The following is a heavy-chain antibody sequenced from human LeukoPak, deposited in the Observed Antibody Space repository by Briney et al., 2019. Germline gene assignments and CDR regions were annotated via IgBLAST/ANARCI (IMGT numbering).Heavy chain of an antibody. CDR3: TRGGIKVAY. D-gene: IGHD3-10*01. CDR2: IRSKAYGGTT. J-gene: IGHJ4*02. CDR1: GFTFGDYA. Sequence: SLRLSCTASGFTFGDYAMSWVRQAPGKGLEWVGFIRSKAYGGTTEYAASVKGRFAISRDDSKSIAYLQMNSLKTEDTAVYYCTRGGIKVAYWGQGTLVTVSS. V-gene: IGHV3-49*04.